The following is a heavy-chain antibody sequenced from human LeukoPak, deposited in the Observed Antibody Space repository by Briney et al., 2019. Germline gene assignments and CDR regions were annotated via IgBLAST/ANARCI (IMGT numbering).Heavy chain of an antibody. CDR3: ARDLRYYGSGSFYYFDY. D-gene: IGHD3-10*01. J-gene: IGHJ4*02. Sequence: ASVKVSCKASGYTFTSYGISWVRQAPGQGLEWMGWISAYNGNTNYAQKLQGRVTMTTDTSTSTAYMELRSLRSDDTAVYYCARDLRYYGSGSFYYFDYWGQGTLVTVSS. V-gene: IGHV1-18*01. CDR1: GYTFTSYG. CDR2: ISAYNGNT.